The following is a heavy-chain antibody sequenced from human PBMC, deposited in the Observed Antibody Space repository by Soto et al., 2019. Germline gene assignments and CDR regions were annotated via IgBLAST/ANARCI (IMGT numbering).Heavy chain of an antibody. CDR2: IYYSGST. J-gene: IGHJ3*02. CDR3: ARGGKLQYCSGGSCHPGAFDI. D-gene: IGHD2-15*01. Sequence: SETLSLTCTVSGGSISSGGYYWSWIRQNPGKGLELIGYIYYSGSTYYNPSLKSRVTISVDTSKNQFSLKLSSVTAADTAVYYCARGGKLQYCSGGSCHPGAFDIWGQGTMVTVSS. V-gene: IGHV4-31*03. CDR1: GGSISSGGYY.